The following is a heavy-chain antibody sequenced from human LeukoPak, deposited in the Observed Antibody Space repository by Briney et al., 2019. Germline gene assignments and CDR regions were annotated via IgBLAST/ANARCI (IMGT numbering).Heavy chain of an antibody. Sequence: GGSLRLSCAASGFTFSSYEMNWVRQAPGKGLEWVSYISSSGSTIYYADSAKGRFTISRDNAKNSLYLQMNSLRAEDTAVYYCARSKGGAAAGRGVDYWGQGTLVTVSS. D-gene: IGHD6-13*01. CDR3: ARSKGGAAAGRGVDY. CDR2: ISSSGSTI. V-gene: IGHV3-48*03. CDR1: GFTFSSYE. J-gene: IGHJ4*02.